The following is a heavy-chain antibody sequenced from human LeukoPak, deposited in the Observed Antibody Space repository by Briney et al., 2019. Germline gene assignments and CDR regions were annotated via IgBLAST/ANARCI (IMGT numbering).Heavy chain of an antibody. Sequence: GGSLRLSCAASGFTFSSYSMNWVRQAPGKGLEWVSSISSSSSYIYYADSVKGRFTISRDNANNMLYLLMNSLRVDDTAVYYCVRALLGTSDYWGQGTLVTVSS. J-gene: IGHJ4*02. V-gene: IGHV3-21*01. CDR3: VRALLGTSDY. D-gene: IGHD7-27*01. CDR1: GFTFSSYS. CDR2: ISSSSSYI.